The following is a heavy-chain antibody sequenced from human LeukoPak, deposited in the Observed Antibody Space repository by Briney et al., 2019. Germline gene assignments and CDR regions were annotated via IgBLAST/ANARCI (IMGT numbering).Heavy chain of an antibody. CDR2: ISAYNGNT. CDR3: ARGLKPTYSSSSAPLDY. CDR1: GYTFTSYG. Sequence: ASVKVSCKASGYTFTSYGISWVRQAPGQGLEWMGWISAYNGNTNCAQKLQGRVTMTTDTSTSTAYMELRSLRSDDTAVYYCARGLKPTYSSSSAPLDYWGQGTLVTVSS. J-gene: IGHJ4*02. V-gene: IGHV1-18*01. D-gene: IGHD6-6*01.